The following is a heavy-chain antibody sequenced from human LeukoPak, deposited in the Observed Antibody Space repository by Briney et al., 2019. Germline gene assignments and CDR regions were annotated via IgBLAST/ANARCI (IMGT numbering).Heavy chain of an antibody. CDR1: GFTFSNAW. D-gene: IGHD4-17*01. CDR2: IKSKTDGGTT. CDR3: TTDYGDNQYYYGMDV. V-gene: IGHV3-15*01. J-gene: IGHJ6*02. Sequence: GGSPRLSCAASGFTFSNAWMSWVRQAPGKGLEWVGRIKSKTDGGTTDYAAPVKGRFTISRDDSKNTLYLQMNSLKTEDTAVYYCTTDYGDNQYYYGMDVWGQGTTVTVSS.